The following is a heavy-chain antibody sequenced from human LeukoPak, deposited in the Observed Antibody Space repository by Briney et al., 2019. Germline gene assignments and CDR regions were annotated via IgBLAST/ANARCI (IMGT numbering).Heavy chain of an antibody. V-gene: IGHV4-39*01. Sequence: SETLSLTCTVSGGSISSSSYYWGWIRQPPGKGLEWIGSIYYSGSTYYNPSLKSRVTISVDTSENQFSLKLSSVTAADTAVYYCARRGYYGSGSPDDYWGQGTLVTVSS. J-gene: IGHJ4*02. CDR1: GGSISSSSYY. CDR2: IYYSGST. D-gene: IGHD3-10*01. CDR3: ARRGYYGSGSPDDY.